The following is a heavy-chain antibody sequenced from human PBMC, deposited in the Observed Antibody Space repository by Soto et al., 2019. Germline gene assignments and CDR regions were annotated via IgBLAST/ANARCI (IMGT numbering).Heavy chain of an antibody. CDR1: GYTLTNYA. V-gene: IGHV1-3*01. CDR2: IDPGSGNP. Sequence: QVQLVQSGAEVKKPGASVRVSCKPSGYTLTNYAIHSVRQAAGQSLEWLAWIDPGSGNPTYSQKFRGRITLTRDNSASTFYMDLSSLTSEDTAVYFCTRDLNGGNPFDYWGQGTLVTVSS. D-gene: IGHD2-8*01. J-gene: IGHJ4*02. CDR3: TRDLNGGNPFDY.